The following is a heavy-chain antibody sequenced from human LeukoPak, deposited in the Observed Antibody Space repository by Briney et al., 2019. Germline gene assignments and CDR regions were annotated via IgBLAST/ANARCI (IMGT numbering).Heavy chain of an antibody. J-gene: IGHJ4*02. V-gene: IGHV3-7*01. CDR1: EFTFNNYW. CDR3: ARAVGSSGCDY. D-gene: IGHD3-22*01. Sequence: GGSLRLSCAASEFTFNNYWLTWVRQAPGKGLEWVAKISQDGSEKYYVDSVKGRFTISRDSGKNSLYLLMNSLRVEDTAVYYCARAVGSSGCDYWGQGTLVTVSS. CDR2: ISQDGSEK.